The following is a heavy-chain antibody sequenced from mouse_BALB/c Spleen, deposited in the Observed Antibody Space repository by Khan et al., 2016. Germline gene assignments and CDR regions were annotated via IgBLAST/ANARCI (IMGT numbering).Heavy chain of an antibody. CDR3: ARSPYDYDVGFAY. V-gene: IGHV14-3*02. Sequence: VQLQQFGAELVKPGASVKLSCTASGFNIKDTYMHWVKQRPEQGLEWIGRIDPANGNTKYDPKFQGKATITADTSSNTAYLQLSSLTSEDTAVYYSARSPYDYDVGFAYWGQGTLVTVSA. CDR1: GFNIKDTY. CDR2: IDPANGNT. D-gene: IGHD2-4*01. J-gene: IGHJ3*01.